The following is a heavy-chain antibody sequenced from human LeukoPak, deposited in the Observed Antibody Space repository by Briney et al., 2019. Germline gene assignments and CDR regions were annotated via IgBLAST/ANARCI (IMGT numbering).Heavy chain of an antibody. Sequence: GGSLRLSCAASGFTVSSNYMSWVRQAPGKGLEWVSVIYSGGSTYYADSVKGRFTIPRDNSKNTLYLQMNSLRAEDTAVYYCARDRRSGDTNWFDPWGQGTLVTVSS. D-gene: IGHD2-21*02. CDR2: IYSGGST. CDR3: ARDRRSGDTNWFDP. J-gene: IGHJ5*02. CDR1: GFTVSSNY. V-gene: IGHV3-53*01.